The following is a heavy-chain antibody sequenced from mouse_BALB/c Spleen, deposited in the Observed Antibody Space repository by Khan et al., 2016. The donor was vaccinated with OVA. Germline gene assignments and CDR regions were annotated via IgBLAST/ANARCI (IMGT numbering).Heavy chain of an antibody. V-gene: IGHV5-6*01. Sequence: EVELVESGGDLVKTGGSLKLSCAASGFTFSTYGMSWVRQTPDKRLEWVATISSGGHYTYYIDSVKGRFTISRDNAKNILYLQMTSLRSEDTAMYYCARLAYYDNSEGLTYWGQGTLVTVSA. D-gene: IGHD1-1*01. CDR1: GFTFSTYG. J-gene: IGHJ3*01. CDR3: ARLAYYDNSEGLTY. CDR2: ISSGGHYT.